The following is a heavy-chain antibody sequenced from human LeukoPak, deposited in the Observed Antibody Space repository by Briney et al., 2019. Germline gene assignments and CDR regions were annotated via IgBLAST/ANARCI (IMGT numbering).Heavy chain of an antibody. J-gene: IGHJ4*02. D-gene: IGHD3-22*01. CDR2: ISSSGSTI. CDR3: ARAQWYDKPMGVFDY. Sequence: GGSLRLSCAASGFTFSSYEMNWVRQAPGKGLEWVSYISSSGSTIYYADSVKGRFTISRDNAKNSLYLQMNSLRAEDTAVYYCARAQWYDKPMGVFDYWGQGTLVTVSS. CDR1: GFTFSSYE. V-gene: IGHV3-48*03.